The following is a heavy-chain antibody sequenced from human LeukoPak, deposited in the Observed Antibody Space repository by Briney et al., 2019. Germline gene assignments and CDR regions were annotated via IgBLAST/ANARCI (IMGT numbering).Heavy chain of an antibody. J-gene: IGHJ3*02. CDR1: GGSISSYY. CDR3: ARDLITIFGVVIPADAFDI. CDR2: IYYSGST. D-gene: IGHD3-3*01. V-gene: IGHV4-59*12. Sequence: PSETLSLTCTVSGGSISSYYWSWIRQPPGKGLEWIGYIYYSGSTNYNPSLKSRVTISVDTSKNQFSLKLSSVTAADTAVYYCARDLITIFGVVIPADAFDIWGQGTMVTVSS.